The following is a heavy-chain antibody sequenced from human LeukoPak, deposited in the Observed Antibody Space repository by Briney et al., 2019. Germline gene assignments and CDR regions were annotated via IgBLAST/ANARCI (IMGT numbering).Heavy chain of an antibody. Sequence: ASVKVSCKASGYTFTGYYIHWVRQAPGQGLEWMGWINPNSGGTTYAQKFQGWVTMTGDTSITTAYMELSRLRSDDTAVYYCARELGSSGYYGVDYWGQGTLVTVSS. J-gene: IGHJ4*02. CDR1: GYTFTGYY. V-gene: IGHV1-2*04. CDR3: ARELGSSGYYGVDY. CDR2: INPNSGGT. D-gene: IGHD3-22*01.